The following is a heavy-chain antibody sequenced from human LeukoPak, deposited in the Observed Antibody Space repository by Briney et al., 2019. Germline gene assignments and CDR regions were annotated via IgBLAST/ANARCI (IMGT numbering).Heavy chain of an antibody. J-gene: IGHJ4*02. D-gene: IGHD2-2*01. CDR3: AKVLSTANFDY. CDR1: GFTFSSYG. CDR2: IWYDGSNK. V-gene: IGHV3-30*02. Sequence: GGSLRLSCAASGFTFSSYGMHWVRQAPGKGLEWVAVIWYDGSNKYYADSVKGRFTISRDNSKNTLYLQMNSLRAEDTAVYYCAKVLSTANFDYWGQGTLVTVSS.